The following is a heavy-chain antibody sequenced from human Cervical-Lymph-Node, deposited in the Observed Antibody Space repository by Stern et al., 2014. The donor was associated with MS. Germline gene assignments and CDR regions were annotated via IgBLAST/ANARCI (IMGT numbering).Heavy chain of an antibody. Sequence: QVQLQESGPGLVKPSQTLSLTCTVSGGSISSSSYYWSWLRQPAGKGLEWIGRIYASGSTNYNPSLESRVTISVDTSKNQFSLKLSSVTAADTAVYYCARTGYYDSGGGFDYWGQGTLVTVSS. D-gene: IGHD3-22*01. J-gene: IGHJ4*02. V-gene: IGHV4-61*02. CDR3: ARTGYYDSGGGFDY. CDR1: GGSISSSSYY. CDR2: IYASGST.